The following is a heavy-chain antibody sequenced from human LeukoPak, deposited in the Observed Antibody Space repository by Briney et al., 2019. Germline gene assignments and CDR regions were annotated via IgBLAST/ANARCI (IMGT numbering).Heavy chain of an antibody. V-gene: IGHV4-34*01. CDR1: GGSFSGYY. CDR2: INHSVST. J-gene: IGHJ4*02. CDR3: ARDRKYYYDSSGYYIDY. Sequence: PSETLSLTCAVYGGSFSGYYWSWIRQPPGKGREWIGEINHSVSTNYNPSLKSRVTISVDTSKNQLSLKLSSVTAADTAVYYCARDRKYYYDSSGYYIDYWGQGTLVTVSS. D-gene: IGHD3-22*01.